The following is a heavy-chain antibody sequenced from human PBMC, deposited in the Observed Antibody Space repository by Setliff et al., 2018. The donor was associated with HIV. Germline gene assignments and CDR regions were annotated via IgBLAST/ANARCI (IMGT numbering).Heavy chain of an antibody. CDR1: GYTFTGFY. CDR2: MNPNSGNT. J-gene: IGHJ3*01. V-gene: IGHV1-8*02. D-gene: IGHD4-4*01. CDR3: ARGLRQNRSNSDVFDV. Sequence: GASVKVSCKPSGYTFTGFYIHWVRQAPGQGLEWMGWMNPNSGNTGYAERFQGRVTMTRDTSISTVYMELTSLRSEDMAVYYCARGLRQNRSNSDVFDVWGQGTVVTVSS.